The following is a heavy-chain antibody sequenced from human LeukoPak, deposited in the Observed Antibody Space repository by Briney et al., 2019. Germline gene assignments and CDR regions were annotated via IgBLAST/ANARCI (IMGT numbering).Heavy chain of an antibody. J-gene: IGHJ6*04. Sequence: GGPLRLSCAASGFTFDDYGMSWVRQAPGKGLEWVSGINWNGGSTGYADSVKGRFTISRDNAKNSLCLQMNSLRAEDTALYYCAELGITMIGGVWGKGTTVTISS. CDR1: GFTFDDYG. V-gene: IGHV3-20*04. CDR3: AELGITMIGGV. CDR2: INWNGGST. D-gene: IGHD3-10*02.